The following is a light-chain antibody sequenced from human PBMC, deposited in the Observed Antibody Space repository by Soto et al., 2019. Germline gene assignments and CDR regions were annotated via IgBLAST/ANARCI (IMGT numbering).Light chain of an antibody. CDR2: DAS. CDR3: QQYNSYRT. V-gene: IGKV1-5*01. J-gene: IGKJ1*01. Sequence: DIQMTQSPSTRSASGGDRFTITCRASQSISRWLDLYQQKPGKAPNLLINDASSLERGVQSRFSGSGSGTEFTLTISSLQPDDFATYYCQQYNSYRTFGQGTTVDIK. CDR1: QSISRW.